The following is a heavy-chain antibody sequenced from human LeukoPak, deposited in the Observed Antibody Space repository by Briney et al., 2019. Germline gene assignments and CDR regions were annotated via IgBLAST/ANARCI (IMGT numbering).Heavy chain of an antibody. D-gene: IGHD2-2*02. CDR2: IIPIFGTA. CDR1: GGTFSSYA. CDR3: ARSGYCSSTSCYTDFDY. J-gene: IGHJ4*02. Sequence: GASVKVSCTASGGTFSSYAISWVRQAPGQGLEWMGGIIPIFGTANYAQKFQGRVTITTDESTSTAYMELSSLRSEDTAVYYCARSGYCSSTSCYTDFDYWGQGTLVTVSS. V-gene: IGHV1-69*05.